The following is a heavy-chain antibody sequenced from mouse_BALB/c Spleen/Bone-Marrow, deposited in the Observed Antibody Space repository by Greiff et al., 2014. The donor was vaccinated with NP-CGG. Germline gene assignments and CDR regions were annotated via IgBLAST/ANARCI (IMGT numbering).Heavy chain of an antibody. CDR3: ARHAYYDQTEVSFVY. CDR1: GFTFSNYG. Sequence: DVQLVESGGGLVKSGGSLKLSCAASGFTFSNYGMFWVRQTPEKRLEWVATISGGGSYTFYSDSVKGRFTISRDNAKNNLYLQLSSLRSEDTALYYCARHAYYDQTEVSFVYWGQGTLVTVSA. J-gene: IGHJ3*01. CDR2: ISGGGSYT. D-gene: IGHD2-4*01. V-gene: IGHV5-9-2*01.